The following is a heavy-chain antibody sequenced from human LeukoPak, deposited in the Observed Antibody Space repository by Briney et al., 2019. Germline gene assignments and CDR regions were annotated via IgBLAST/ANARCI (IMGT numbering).Heavy chain of an antibody. Sequence: SETLSLTCAVYGGSFSGYYWSWIRQPPGKGLEWNGEINHSGSTNYNPSLKSRVTISVDTSKNQFSLKLSSVTAADTAVYYCARGPYNWNYFYYFDNWGQGTLVTVSS. D-gene: IGHD1-7*01. V-gene: IGHV4-34*01. CDR3: ARGPYNWNYFYYFDN. CDR1: GGSFSGYY. J-gene: IGHJ4*02. CDR2: INHSGST.